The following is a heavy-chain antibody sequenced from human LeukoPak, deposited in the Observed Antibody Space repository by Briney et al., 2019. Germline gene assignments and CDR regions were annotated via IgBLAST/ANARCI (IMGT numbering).Heavy chain of an antibody. J-gene: IGHJ5*02. CDR1: GYTFTSYY. D-gene: IGHD4/OR15-4a*01. V-gene: IGHV1-46*01. CDR3: ARGSGDGATDWFDP. Sequence: ASVKVSCKASGYTFTSYYMHWVRQAPGQGLEWMGIINPSGGSASYAQKFQGRVTMTGDMSTSTVYMELSSLRSEDTAVCYCARGSGDGATDWFDPWGQGTLVTVSS. CDR2: INPSGGSA.